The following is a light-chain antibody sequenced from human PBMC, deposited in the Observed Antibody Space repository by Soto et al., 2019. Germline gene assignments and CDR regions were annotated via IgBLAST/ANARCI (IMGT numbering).Light chain of an antibody. Sequence: QSLLAQPPSTSGTPGDRFTISCSGSSSNSGSKTVNLYQHLPGTAPKLLIYSNNQRPSGVPERFSGSKSGTSASLAVSGLQSEDEADYSCAAWDDSLNGYVFGTGTKVTVL. V-gene: IGLV1-44*01. CDR3: AAWDDSLNGYV. CDR1: SSNSGSKT. CDR2: SNN. J-gene: IGLJ1*01.